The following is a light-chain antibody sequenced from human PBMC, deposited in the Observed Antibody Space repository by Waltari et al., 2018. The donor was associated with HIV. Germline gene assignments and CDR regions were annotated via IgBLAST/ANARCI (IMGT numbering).Light chain of an antibody. J-gene: IGLJ2*01. CDR1: RSNIGSNT. Sequence: ALTLPPSASGTPRQTVTISRSGSRSNIGSNTVNCYQQLPGPAPKPLIYSNNQRPSGVPDRFSGSKSGTSASLAISGLQSEDEADYYCAAWDDSLNGVVFGGGTKLTVL. CDR2: SNN. CDR3: AAWDDSLNGVV. V-gene: IGLV1-44*01.